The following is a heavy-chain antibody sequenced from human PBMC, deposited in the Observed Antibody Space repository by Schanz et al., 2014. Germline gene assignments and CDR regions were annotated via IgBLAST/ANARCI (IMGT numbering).Heavy chain of an antibody. CDR2: MSYDGSIK. Sequence: QVQLVESGGGLVKPGGSLRLSCAASGFTFSDYYMSWIRQAPGKGLEWVAAMSYDGSIKYYGDSVKGRFTISRDNAKNTLYLQMNSLRAEDTAVYYCARDSRPNYDFLTAYYSIDYWGQGTLVTVSS. CDR1: GFTFSDYY. D-gene: IGHD3-9*01. V-gene: IGHV3-33*08. J-gene: IGHJ4*02. CDR3: ARDSRPNYDFLTAYYSIDY.